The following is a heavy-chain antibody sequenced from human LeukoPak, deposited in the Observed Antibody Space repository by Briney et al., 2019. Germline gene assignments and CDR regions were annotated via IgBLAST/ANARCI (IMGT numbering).Heavy chain of an antibody. J-gene: IGHJ5*02. V-gene: IGHV3-23*01. CDR1: GLTFSSYA. CDR3: AKDLPSSYDLWSGLYNWFDP. Sequence: GGSLRLSCAASGLTFSSYAMSWVRQAPGKGLESVSAISGSGGSTYYADSVKGRFTISRDNSKNTLYLQMNSLRAEDTAVYYCAKDLPSSYDLWSGLYNWFDPWGQGTLVTVSS. CDR2: ISGSGGST. D-gene: IGHD3-3*01.